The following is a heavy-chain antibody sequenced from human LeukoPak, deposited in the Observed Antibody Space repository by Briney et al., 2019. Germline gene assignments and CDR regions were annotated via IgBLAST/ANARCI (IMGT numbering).Heavy chain of an antibody. J-gene: IGHJ4*02. Sequence: GGSLRLPCAASGFTFSSYEMNWVRQAPGKGLEWVSYISSSGSTIYYADSVKGRFTISRDNAKNSLYLQMNSLRAEDTAVYYCARDHPYRERIFDYWGQGTLVTVSS. CDR2: ISSSGSTI. V-gene: IGHV3-48*03. CDR1: GFTFSSYE. CDR3: ARDHPYRERIFDY. D-gene: IGHD2/OR15-2a*01.